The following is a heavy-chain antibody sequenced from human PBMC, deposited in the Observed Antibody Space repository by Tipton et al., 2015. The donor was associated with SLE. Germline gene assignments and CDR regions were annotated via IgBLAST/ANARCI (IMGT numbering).Heavy chain of an antibody. Sequence: TLSLTCTIPGGSIGSHYWTWIRQPPGKGLEWIGWISYSGSTNFNPSLKSRVTVSIDKSGSQFSLSLTSVTAADTAVYYCARMPPGGWNYYFDYWGQGTPVTVSS. V-gene: IGHV4-59*11. CDR2: ISYSGST. CDR1: GGSIGSHY. CDR3: ARMPPGGWNYYFDY. D-gene: IGHD1-7*01. J-gene: IGHJ4*02.